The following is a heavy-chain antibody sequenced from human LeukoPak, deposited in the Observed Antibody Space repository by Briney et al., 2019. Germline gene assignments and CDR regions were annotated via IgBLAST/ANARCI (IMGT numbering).Heavy chain of an antibody. Sequence: SETLPLTCTVSGGSISSSSYYWGWIRQPPGKGLEWIGSIYYSGSTYYNPSLKSRVTISVDTSKNQFSLKLSSVTAADTAVYYCARHKGGTLFDYWGQGTLVTVSS. CDR3: ARHKGGTLFDY. CDR2: IYYSGST. V-gene: IGHV4-39*01. CDR1: GGSISSSSYY. D-gene: IGHD1-14*01. J-gene: IGHJ4*02.